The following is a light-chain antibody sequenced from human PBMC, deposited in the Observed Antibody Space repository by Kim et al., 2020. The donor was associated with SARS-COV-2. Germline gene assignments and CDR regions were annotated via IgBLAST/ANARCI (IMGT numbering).Light chain of an antibody. CDR2: AAS. Sequence: SASVGDRVTITCRASQGISSYLAWYQQKPREAPKLLMYAASTLQSGVPSRFSGSGSGTDFTLTISSLQPEDSATYYCQQLKTFPLTFGGGTKLEI. CDR1: QGISSY. J-gene: IGKJ4*01. V-gene: IGKV1-9*01. CDR3: QQLKTFPLT.